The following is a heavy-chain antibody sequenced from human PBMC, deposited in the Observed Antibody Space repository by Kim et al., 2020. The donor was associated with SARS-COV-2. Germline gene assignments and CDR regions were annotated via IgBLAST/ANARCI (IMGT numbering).Heavy chain of an antibody. V-gene: IGHV4-34*01. J-gene: IGHJ4*02. CDR3: ASFSERSSNKTEFDY. Sequence: PSLKSRVTISVDTSKNQFSLKLSSVTAADTAVYYCASFSERSSNKTEFDYWGQGTLVTVSS.